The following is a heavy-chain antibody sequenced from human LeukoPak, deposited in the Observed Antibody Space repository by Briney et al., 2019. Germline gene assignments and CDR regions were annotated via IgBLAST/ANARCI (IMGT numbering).Heavy chain of an antibody. CDR3: ARDRGHYYGSGSYRNRSDY. CDR2: IYYSGST. Sequence: SETLSLTCTVSGGSISSSSYYWGWIRQPPGKGLEWIGSIYYSGSTYCNPSLKSRVTISVDTSKNQFSLKLSPVTAADTAVYYCARDRGHYYGSGSYRNRSDYWGQGTLVTVSS. J-gene: IGHJ4*02. CDR1: GGSISSSSYY. V-gene: IGHV4-39*07. D-gene: IGHD3-10*01.